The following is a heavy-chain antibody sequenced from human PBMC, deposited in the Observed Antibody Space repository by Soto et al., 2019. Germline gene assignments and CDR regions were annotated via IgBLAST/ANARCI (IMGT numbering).Heavy chain of an antibody. CDR3: ARGTPNSDFWSGYYPRTNWFDP. CDR2: ISAYNGNT. D-gene: IGHD3-3*01. V-gene: IGHV1-18*01. J-gene: IGHJ5*02. Sequence: PSVKVSCKASGYTFTSYGISWVRQAPGQGLEWMGWISAYNGNTNYAQKLQGRVTMTTDTSTITAYMELRSLRSDDTAVYYCARGTPNSDFWSGYYPRTNWFDPWAQATLVTV. CDR1: GYTFTSYG.